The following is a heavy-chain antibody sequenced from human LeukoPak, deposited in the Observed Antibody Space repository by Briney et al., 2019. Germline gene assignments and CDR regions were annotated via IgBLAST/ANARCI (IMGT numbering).Heavy chain of an antibody. J-gene: IGHJ4*02. V-gene: IGHV3-21*04. CDR2: ISSSSSYI. D-gene: IGHD6-13*01. CDR3: ARDHSSSGQLFDY. CDR1: GFTFSSYS. Sequence: GGSLRLSCAASGFTFSSYSMNWVRQAPGKGLEWVSSISSSSSYIYYADSVKGRFTISRDNAKNSLYLQMNSLRAEDTAVYYCARDHSSSGQLFDYWGQGTLVTVSS.